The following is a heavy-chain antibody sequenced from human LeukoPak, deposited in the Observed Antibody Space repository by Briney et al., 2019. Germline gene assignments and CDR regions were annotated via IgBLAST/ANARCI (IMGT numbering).Heavy chain of an antibody. Sequence: SETLSLTCIVSGGSISSYYWSWIRQPPGKGLEWIGYIYSSGSTNSNPSLKSRVTISVDTSKNQFSLKLSSVTAADTAVYYCARETNNDYSNGHYFDYWGQGTLVTVSS. J-gene: IGHJ4*02. CDR2: IYSSGST. CDR1: GGSISSYY. CDR3: ARETNNDYSNGHYFDY. D-gene: IGHD4-11*01. V-gene: IGHV4-59*12.